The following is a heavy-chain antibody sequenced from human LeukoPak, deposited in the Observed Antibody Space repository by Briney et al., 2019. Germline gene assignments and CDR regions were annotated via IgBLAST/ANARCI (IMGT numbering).Heavy chain of an antibody. Sequence: GGSLRLSCAASGFTFSSYAMHWVRQAPGKGLEWVAVISYDGSNKYYADSVKGRFTISRDNSKNTLYLQMNSLRAEDTAVYYCARGTRDSSGWYNWFDPWGQGTLVTVSS. J-gene: IGHJ5*02. D-gene: IGHD6-19*01. CDR2: ISYDGSNK. V-gene: IGHV3-30-3*01. CDR1: GFTFSSYA. CDR3: ARGTRDSSGWYNWFDP.